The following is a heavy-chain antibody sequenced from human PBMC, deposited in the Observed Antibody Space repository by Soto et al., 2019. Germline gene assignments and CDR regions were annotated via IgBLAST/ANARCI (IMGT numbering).Heavy chain of an antibody. CDR1: GYSFTSYW. D-gene: IGHD3-3*01. Sequence: PGESLKISCKVSGYSFTSYWIGWVRQMPGKGLEWMGIIYPGDSNTRYSPSLQGQVTISVDKSISTAYLQWSSLKATDTAMYYCARHAYDFWSGHPNPRYNHGMDVWRQGTTVNVSS. J-gene: IGHJ6*02. CDR2: IYPGDSNT. V-gene: IGHV5-51*01. CDR3: ARHAYDFWSGHPNPRYNHGMDV.